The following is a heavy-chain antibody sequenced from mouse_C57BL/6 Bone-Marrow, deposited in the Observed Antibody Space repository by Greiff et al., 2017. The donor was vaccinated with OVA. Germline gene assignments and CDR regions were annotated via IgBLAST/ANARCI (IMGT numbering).Heavy chain of an antibody. V-gene: IGHV1-42*01. Sequence: VQLQQSGPELVKPGASVKISCKASGYSFTGYYMNWVKQSPEKSLEWIGEINPSTGGTTYNQKFKAKATLTVDKSSSTAYMQLKSLTSEDSAVYYCARRGLRAYYFDYWGQGTTLTVSS. D-gene: IGHD2-4*01. CDR3: ARRGLRAYYFDY. J-gene: IGHJ2*01. CDR2: INPSTGGT. CDR1: GYSFTGYY.